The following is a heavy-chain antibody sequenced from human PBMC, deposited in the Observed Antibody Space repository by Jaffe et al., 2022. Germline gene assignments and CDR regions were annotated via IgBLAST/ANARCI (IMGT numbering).Heavy chain of an antibody. J-gene: IGHJ4*02. Sequence: EVQLVESGGGLVQPGGSLRLSCAASGFTYSSYWMSWVRQAPGKGLEWVASIKREGNEKFYVDSVRGRFTISRDNAKNSLYLQMNSLRAEDTAVYYCARAVHDWGFDYWGQGSLVTVSS. CDR3: ARAVHDWGFDY. V-gene: IGHV3-7*04. CDR1: GFTYSSYW. D-gene: IGHD7-27*01. CDR2: IKREGNEK.